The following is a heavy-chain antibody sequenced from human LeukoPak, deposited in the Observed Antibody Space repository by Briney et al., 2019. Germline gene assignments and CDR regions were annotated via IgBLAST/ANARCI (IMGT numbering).Heavy chain of an antibody. J-gene: IGHJ4*02. D-gene: IGHD4-23*01. CDR2: FSNSGET. V-gene: IGHV3-23*01. CDR1: GFTFSTYA. Sequence: GGSLRLSCAASGFTFSTYAMAWVRQAPGKGLERVSAFSNSGETHYADSVKGRFTISRDNSKNTLYLQMNSLRADDTALYYCAKDLRLSVGTSPFDYWGQGTLVTVSS. CDR3: AKDLRLSVGTSPFDY.